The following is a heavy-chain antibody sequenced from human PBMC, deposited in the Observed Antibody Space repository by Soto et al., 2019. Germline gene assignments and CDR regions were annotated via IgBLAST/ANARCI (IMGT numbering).Heavy chain of an antibody. CDR2: ITWNSDIR. D-gene: IGHD1-1*01. CDR1: GFSIDEYT. CDR3: ARGVRRTWNEMDV. V-gene: IGHV3-9*01. Sequence: EVQLVESGGDVLQPGGSLRLSCAGFGFSIDEYTMHWVRQAPGKGLELVSGITWNSDIRAYAASVRGRFTVSDDSAKNSLYLQMNILRIEETALYYGARGVRRTWNEMDVWGQGTAVIVSS. J-gene: IGHJ6*02.